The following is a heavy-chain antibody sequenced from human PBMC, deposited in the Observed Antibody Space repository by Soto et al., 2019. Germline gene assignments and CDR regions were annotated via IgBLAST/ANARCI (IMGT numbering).Heavy chain of an antibody. CDR3: ATGVMVRGVHYYYGMDV. D-gene: IGHD3-10*01. J-gene: IGHJ6*02. V-gene: IGHV1-24*01. Sequence: ASVKVSCKVSGYTLTELSMHWVRQAPGKGLEWMGGFDPEDGETIYAQKFQGRVTMTEDTSTDTAYMELSSLRSEDTAVYYCATGVMVRGVHYYYGMDVWGQGTTVTVSS. CDR2: FDPEDGET. CDR1: GYTLTELS.